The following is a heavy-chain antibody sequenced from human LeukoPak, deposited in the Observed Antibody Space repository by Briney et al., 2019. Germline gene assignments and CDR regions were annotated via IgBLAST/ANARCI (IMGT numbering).Heavy chain of an antibody. J-gene: IGHJ4*02. V-gene: IGHV1-2*02. CDR2: INPNSGVT. Sequence: ASLKVSCKASGYTLTGYYMHWVRQAPGQGLERMGWINPNSGVTYYAQKFQGRVSMTRDTSISTAYMEVSRLRSDDSALYYCARLSTPNLYYFDYWGQGTLVTVSS. D-gene: IGHD3-16*02. CDR1: GYTLTGYY. CDR3: ARLSTPNLYYFDY.